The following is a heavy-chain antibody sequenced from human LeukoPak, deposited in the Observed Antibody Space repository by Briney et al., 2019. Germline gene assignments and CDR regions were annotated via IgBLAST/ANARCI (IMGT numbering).Heavy chain of an antibody. Sequence: SETLSLTCAVYGGSFSGYYWSWIRQPPGKGLEWIGEINHSGSTNYNPSLKSRVTISVDTSKNQFSLKLSSVTAADTAVYYCARGGRQWLSPYYYYGMDVWGKGTTVTVSS. CDR2: INHSGST. CDR1: GGSFSGYY. V-gene: IGHV4-34*01. J-gene: IGHJ6*04. CDR3: ARGGRQWLSPYYYYGMDV. D-gene: IGHD6-19*01.